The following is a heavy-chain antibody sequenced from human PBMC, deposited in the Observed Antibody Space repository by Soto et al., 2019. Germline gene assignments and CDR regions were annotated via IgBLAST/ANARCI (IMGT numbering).Heavy chain of an antibody. D-gene: IGHD4-17*01. CDR1: GGSISSYY. J-gene: IGHJ4*02. CDR3: AREGYGGNLDY. CDR2: IYYSGST. Sequence: QVQLQESGPGLVKPSETLSLTCTVSGGSISSYYWSWIRQPPGKGLEWIGYIYYSGSTNYNPSLKSRVTISVDTSKNQFSLKLSSVTAADTAVYYCAREGYGGNLDYWGQGTLVTVSS. V-gene: IGHV4-59*01.